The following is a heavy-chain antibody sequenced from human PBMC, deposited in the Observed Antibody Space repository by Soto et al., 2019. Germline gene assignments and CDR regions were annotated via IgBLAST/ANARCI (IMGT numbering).Heavy chain of an antibody. CDR2: IYYSGST. J-gene: IGHJ3*02. CDR3: ARFILYYYDSSGSDAFDI. CDR1: GGSISSGGYY. Sequence: QVQLQESGPGLVKPSQTLSLTCTVSGGSISSGGYYWSWIRQHPGKGLEWIGYIYYSGSTYYNPSLKSRVTRSIDTSKKQFSLMLSSVNDADTGVYYCARFILYYYDSSGSDAFDIWGQGTMVTVSS. D-gene: IGHD3-22*01. V-gene: IGHV4-31*03.